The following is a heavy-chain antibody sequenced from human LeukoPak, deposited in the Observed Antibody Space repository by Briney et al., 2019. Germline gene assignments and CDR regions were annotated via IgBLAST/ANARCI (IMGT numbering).Heavy chain of an antibody. J-gene: IGHJ5*02. CDR3: ARDRIAAAGPHWLDP. D-gene: IGHD6-13*01. CDR2: INAGNSNT. V-gene: IGHV1-3*01. CDR1: GYTFTSYA. Sequence: GASVKVSCKASGYTFTSYAMHWVRQAPGQRLEWMGWINAGNSNTKYSQKFQGRVTITRDTSASTAYMELSSLRSEDTAVYYCARDRIAAAGPHWLDPWGQGTLVTVSS.